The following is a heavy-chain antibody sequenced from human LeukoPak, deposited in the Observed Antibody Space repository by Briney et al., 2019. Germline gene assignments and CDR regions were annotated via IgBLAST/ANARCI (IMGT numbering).Heavy chain of an antibody. J-gene: IGHJ4*02. CDR2: ISSSGSTI. Sequence: GGSLRLSCAASGFTFSDYYMSWIRQAPGKGLEGVSYISSSGSTIYYADSVKGRFTISRDNAKNSLYLQMNSLRAEDTAVYYCARGEAYCGGDCSFFDYWGQGTLVTVSS. CDR3: ARGEAYCGGDCSFFDY. V-gene: IGHV3-11*01. CDR1: GFTFSDYY. D-gene: IGHD2-21*02.